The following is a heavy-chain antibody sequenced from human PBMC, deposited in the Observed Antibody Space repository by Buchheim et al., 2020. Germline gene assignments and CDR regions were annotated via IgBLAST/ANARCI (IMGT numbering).Heavy chain of an antibody. CDR3: ARNRMGYCSGGSCYYY. CDR2: INHSGST. Sequence: QVQLQQWGAGLLKPSETLSLTCAVYGGSFSGYYWSWIRQPPGQGLEWSGEINHSGSTTYNPSLNSRVTISVDTSKNQFYLKLSSVTAADTAVYYCARNRMGYCSGGSCYYYWGQGTL. CDR1: GGSFSGYY. V-gene: IGHV4-34*01. J-gene: IGHJ4*02. D-gene: IGHD2-15*01.